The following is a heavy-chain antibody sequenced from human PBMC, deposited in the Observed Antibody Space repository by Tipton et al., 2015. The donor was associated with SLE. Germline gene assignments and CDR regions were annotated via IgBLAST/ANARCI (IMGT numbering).Heavy chain of an antibody. V-gene: IGHV4-59*12. CDR3: ARELEGVGSQQLVN. CDR1: GGSISSYY. CDR2: IYYSGST. D-gene: IGHD6-13*01. Sequence: TLSLTCTVSGGSISSYYWSWIRQPPGKGLEWIGYIYYSGSTYYNPSLKSRVTISVDTSKNQFSLKLSSVTAADTAVYYCARELEGVGSQQLVNWGQGTLVTVSS. J-gene: IGHJ4*02.